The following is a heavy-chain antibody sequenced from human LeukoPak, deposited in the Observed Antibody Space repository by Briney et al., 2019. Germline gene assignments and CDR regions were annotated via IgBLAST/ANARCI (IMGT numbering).Heavy chain of an antibody. Sequence: SVKVSCKASGGTFSSYTISWVRKAPGQGLEWMGRIIPILGIANYAQKFQGRVTITADKSTSTAYMELSSLRSEDTAVYYCAREVGGSYSKEHAFDIWGQGTMVTVSS. CDR1: GGTFSSYT. V-gene: IGHV1-69*04. J-gene: IGHJ3*02. CDR3: AREVGGSYSKEHAFDI. D-gene: IGHD1-26*01. CDR2: IIPILGIA.